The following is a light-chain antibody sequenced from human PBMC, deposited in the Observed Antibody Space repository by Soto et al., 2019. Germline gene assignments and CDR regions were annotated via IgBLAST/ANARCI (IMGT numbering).Light chain of an antibody. CDR1: QSVNSAY. V-gene: IGKV3-20*01. CDR3: QQYGRSPLT. CDR2: DAA. J-gene: IGKJ4*01. Sequence: EIVLTQSPGTLSLSPGDRATLSCRASQSVNSAYLTWYQQKPGQAPRLLIYDAASRATGIPDRFSGTGSGTAFTLTISRLEPEDFAVYYCQQYGRSPLTFGGGTKVEIK.